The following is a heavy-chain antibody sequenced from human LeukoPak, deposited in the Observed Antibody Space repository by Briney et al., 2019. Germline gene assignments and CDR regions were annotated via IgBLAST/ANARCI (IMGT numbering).Heavy chain of an antibody. CDR2: TRNKANSYTP. CDR3: AMEGESSGPDFDY. J-gene: IGHJ4*02. D-gene: IGHD3-22*01. V-gene: IGHV3-72*01. Sequence: HTGGSLRLSCAGSGFTFSDYYINWVRQAPGKGLEWVGRTRNKANSYTPDYAASVKGRFTISRDESKNSLYLQMNSLKTEDTAVYYCAMEGESSGPDFDYWGQGTLVTVSS. CDR1: GFTFSDYY.